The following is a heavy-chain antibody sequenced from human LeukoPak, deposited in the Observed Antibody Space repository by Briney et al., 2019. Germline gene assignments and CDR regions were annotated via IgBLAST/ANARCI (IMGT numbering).Heavy chain of an antibody. Sequence: SVKVSCKASGGTFSSYAISWVRQAPGQGLEWMGRIIPIFGTANYAQKFQGRVTITTDESTSTAYMELSSLRSEDTAVYYCARQGIAVAALTWFDPWGQGTLVTVSP. CDR3: ARQGIAVAALTWFDP. D-gene: IGHD6-19*01. CDR2: IIPIFGTA. J-gene: IGHJ5*02. CDR1: GGTFSSYA. V-gene: IGHV1-69*05.